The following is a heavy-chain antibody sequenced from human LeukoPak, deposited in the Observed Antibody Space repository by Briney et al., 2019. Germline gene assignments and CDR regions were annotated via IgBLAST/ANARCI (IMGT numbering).Heavy chain of an antibody. CDR3: TKRVKYGGTWDHFAD. Sequence: AGGSLRLSCAASGFTFDNYGMSWFRQAPGKGLEWVSTVNADGGNTYYADSVKGRFTISRDNSKSTLILQMNSLRVEDTALYYCTKRVKYGGTWDHFADWGQGTLVTVSS. J-gene: IGHJ4*02. D-gene: IGHD1-26*01. CDR2: VNADGGNT. CDR1: GFTFDNYG. V-gene: IGHV3-23*01.